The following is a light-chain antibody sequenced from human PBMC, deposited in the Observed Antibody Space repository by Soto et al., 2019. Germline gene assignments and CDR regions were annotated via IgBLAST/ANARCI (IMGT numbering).Light chain of an antibody. Sequence: QSALTQPASVSGSPGQSIPISCSGTSTDVGRFDLVSWYQQHPGKAPKLMIFEGSKRASGISNRFSGSTSGNTASLTISGLQAEDESDYFCCSYVASSTLVFGGGTKLTVL. V-gene: IGLV2-23*01. J-gene: IGLJ3*02. CDR2: EGS. CDR1: STDVGRFDL. CDR3: CSYVASSTLV.